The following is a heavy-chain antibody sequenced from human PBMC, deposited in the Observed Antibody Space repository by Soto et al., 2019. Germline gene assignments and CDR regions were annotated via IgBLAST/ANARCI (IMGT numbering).Heavy chain of an antibody. CDR1: GGSISSTIYY. CDR3: ARGGIAVALYS. CDR2: IYYSGST. V-gene: IGHV4-39*01. Sequence: QLQLQESGPGLVKPSETLSLSCTVSGGSISSTIYYWGWIRQPPGKGLEWIGSIYYSGSTYYNPSLKSRGTISVDTSKNQFSLKLSSVTAADTAVYYCARGGIAVALYSWGQGTLVTVSS. D-gene: IGHD6-19*01. J-gene: IGHJ4*02.